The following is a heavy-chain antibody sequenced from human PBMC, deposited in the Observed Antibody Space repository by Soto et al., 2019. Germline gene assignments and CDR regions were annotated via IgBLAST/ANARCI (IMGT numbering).Heavy chain of an antibody. Sequence: QVQLQQSGPGLVKPSETLSLTCSVSAGSMRNYYWSWIRQPPGKGLEWIGKVDDSGTTKYNPSLRSRVTISVDTSTNQFSLKLSSVIAADTAVYYCSRDVSCSGGSCYPNDWFDPWGQGTLVTVSS. J-gene: IGHJ5*02. V-gene: IGHV4-59*01. CDR3: SRDVSCSGGSCYPNDWFDP. CDR1: AGSMRNYY. D-gene: IGHD2-15*01. CDR2: VDDSGTT.